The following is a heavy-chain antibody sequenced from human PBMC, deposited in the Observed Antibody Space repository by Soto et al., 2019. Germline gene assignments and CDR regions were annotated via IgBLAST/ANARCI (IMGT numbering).Heavy chain of an antibody. J-gene: IGHJ6*02. Sequence: KPSGTLSLTCTVSCGSISSGGYYWSWIRQHPGKGLEWIGYIYYSGSTYYNPSLKSRVTISVDTSKNQFSLKLSSVTAADTAVYYCARDKRYCSSTSCPSYYYYGMDVWGQGTTVTVSS. CDR1: CGSISSGGYY. V-gene: IGHV4-31*03. CDR3: ARDKRYCSSTSCPSYYYYGMDV. CDR2: IYYSGST. D-gene: IGHD2-2*01.